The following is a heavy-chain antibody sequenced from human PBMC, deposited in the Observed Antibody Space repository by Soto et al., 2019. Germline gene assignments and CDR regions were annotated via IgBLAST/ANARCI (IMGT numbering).Heavy chain of an antibody. CDR3: PRGRYDYSNYYLDY. V-gene: IGHV3-33*01. J-gene: IGHJ4*02. CDR1: GFTFSNFG. D-gene: IGHD4-4*01. Sequence: QVHLAESGGGVVQPGRPLRLSCAASGFTFSNFGMHWVRQAPGKGLEWVAVIWYDGGNIHYADSMKGRFTISRHNSKDTLYLQMNILGGEGTAGDFWPRGRYDYSNYYLDYWGQGTLVTVSS. CDR2: IWYDGGNI.